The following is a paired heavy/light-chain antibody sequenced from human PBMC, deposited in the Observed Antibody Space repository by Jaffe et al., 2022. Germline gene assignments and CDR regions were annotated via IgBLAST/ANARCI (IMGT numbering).Light chain of an antibody. Sequence: QSVLTQPPSVSAAPGQKVTISCSGSSSNIGNNYVSWYQQFPGTAPKLLIYENNKRPSGIPDRFSGSKSGASASLAITGLQTGDEADYYCGSWDSSLSGRLFGGGTKLTVL. CDR2: ENN. CDR3: GSWDSSLSGRL. J-gene: IGLJ3*02. CDR1: SSNIGNNY. V-gene: IGLV1-51*02.
Heavy chain of an antibody. D-gene: IGHD1-26*01. CDR3: ARLILGAIDY. CDR1: GYSISDGYY. V-gene: IGHV4-38-2*01. J-gene: IGHJ4*02. CDR2: ISHSGNT. Sequence: QVRLQESGPGLVKPSETLSLTCGVSGYSISDGYYWGWIRQPPGKGLEWIATISHSGNTSYNPSLKSRVTISVDTSKNQFSLKLTSVTAADTAVYYCARLILGAIDYWGQGTLVTVSS.